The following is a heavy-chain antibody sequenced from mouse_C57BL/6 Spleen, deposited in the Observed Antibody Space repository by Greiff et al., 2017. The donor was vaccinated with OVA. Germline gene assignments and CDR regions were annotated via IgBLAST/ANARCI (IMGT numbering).Heavy chain of an antibody. Sequence: QVQLKQPGAELVKPGASVKLSCKASGYTFTSYWMHWVKQRPGQGLEWIGMIHPNSGSTNYNEKFKSKATLPVDKSSSTAYMQLSSLTSEDSAVYYCARGGIYYYGSSYNWYFDVWGTGTTVTVSS. CDR3: ARGGIYYYGSSYNWYFDV. D-gene: IGHD1-1*01. CDR2: IHPNSGST. CDR1: GYTFTSYW. V-gene: IGHV1-64*01. J-gene: IGHJ1*03.